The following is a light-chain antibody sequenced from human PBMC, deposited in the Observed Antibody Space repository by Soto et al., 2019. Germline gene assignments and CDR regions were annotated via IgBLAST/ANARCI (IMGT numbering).Light chain of an antibody. V-gene: IGKV1-5*01. CDR1: QSISSW. Sequence: EIQMTQSPSTLSASVGGRVTITCRASQSISSWLAWYQQKPGKAPKLLIYDASGLESGVPSRFSGSGSGTEFTLTISSLQPDDFATYYCQQYNSNSPCTFGQGTKVDIK. J-gene: IGKJ1*01. CDR2: DAS. CDR3: QQYNSNSPCT.